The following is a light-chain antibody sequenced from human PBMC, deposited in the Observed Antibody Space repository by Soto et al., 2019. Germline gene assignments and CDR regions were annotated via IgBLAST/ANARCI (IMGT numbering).Light chain of an antibody. Sequence: DIVMTQSPDSLAVSLGERATINCKSSQSVLYNSNNKNYLAGYQQKPGQPPKLLIYWASTRESGVPDRFSGSGSGTDFTLTISSLQAEDVAVYYCQQYYTTLTWTFGQGTKVEIK. CDR2: WAS. CDR3: QQYYTTLTWT. CDR1: QSVLYNSNNKNY. J-gene: IGKJ1*01. V-gene: IGKV4-1*01.